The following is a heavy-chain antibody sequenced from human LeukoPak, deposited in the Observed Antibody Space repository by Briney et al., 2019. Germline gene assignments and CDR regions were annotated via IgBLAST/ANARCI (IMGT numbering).Heavy chain of an antibody. CDR2: ISYDGSNK. J-gene: IGHJ5*02. CDR1: GFTFSSYA. CDR3: ARDYGSGSYNWFDP. V-gene: IGHV3-30*04. D-gene: IGHD3-10*01. Sequence: GGSLRLSCAASGFTFSSYAMHWVRQAPGKRLEWVAVISYDGSNKYYADSVKGRLTISRDNSKNTLYLQMNSLRAEDTAVYYCARDYGSGSYNWFDPWGQGTLVTVSS.